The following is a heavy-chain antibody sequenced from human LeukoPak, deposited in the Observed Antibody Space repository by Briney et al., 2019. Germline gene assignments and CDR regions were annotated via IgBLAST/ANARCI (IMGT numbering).Heavy chain of an antibody. J-gene: IGHJ4*02. CDR1: GFTFSSYG. D-gene: IGHD2-15*01. Sequence: GRSLRLSCAASGFTFSSYGMHWVRQAPGKGLEWVAVISYDGSNKYYADSVKGRFTISRDNSKNTLYLQMNSLRAEDTAVYYCAKDFPPLGGFDYWGRGTLVTVSS. V-gene: IGHV3-30*18. CDR2: ISYDGSNK. CDR3: AKDFPPLGGFDY.